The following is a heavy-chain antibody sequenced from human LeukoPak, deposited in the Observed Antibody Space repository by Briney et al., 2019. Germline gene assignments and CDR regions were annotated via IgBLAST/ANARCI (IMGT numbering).Heavy chain of an antibody. CDR2: INPNSGGT. J-gene: IGHJ6*02. CDR3: ARAPGAWYGMDV. V-gene: IGHV1-2*02. D-gene: IGHD7-27*01. CDR1: GYTFIGYY. Sequence: ASVKVSCKASGYTFIGYYMDWVRQAPGQGLERMGWINPNSGGTNYAQKFQGRVTMTRDTPISTAYMELSSLRSDDTAVYYCARAPGAWYGMDVWGQGTTVTVSS.